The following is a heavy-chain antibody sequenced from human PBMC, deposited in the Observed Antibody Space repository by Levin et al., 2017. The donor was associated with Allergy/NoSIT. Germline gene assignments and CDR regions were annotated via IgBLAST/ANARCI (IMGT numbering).Heavy chain of an antibody. CDR3: AREEQLVPGYFDY. CDR1: GFTFSNYA. Sequence: GGSLRLSCAASGFTFSNYAMHWVRQAPGKGLEWVAVISYDGSNKYYADSVKGRFTISRDNSKNTLYLQMNSLRAEDTAVYYCAREEQLVPGYFDYWGQGTLVTVSS. D-gene: IGHD6-6*01. CDR2: ISYDGSNK. J-gene: IGHJ4*02. V-gene: IGHV3-30*04.